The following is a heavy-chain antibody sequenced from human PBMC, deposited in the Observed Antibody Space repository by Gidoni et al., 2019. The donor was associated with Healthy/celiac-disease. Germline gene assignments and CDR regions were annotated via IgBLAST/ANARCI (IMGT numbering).Heavy chain of an antibody. CDR2: IYTSGST. CDR3: ARDLNNWDYWYFDL. D-gene: IGHD1-20*01. CDR1: GGSISSGSYY. J-gene: IGHJ2*01. Sequence: QVQLQESGPGLVKPSQTLSLTCTVSGGSISSGSYYWSWIRQPAGKGLEWIGRIYTSGSTNYNPSLKSRVTISVDTSKNQFSLKLSSVTAADTAVYYCARDLNNWDYWYFDLWGRGTLVTVSS. V-gene: IGHV4-61*02.